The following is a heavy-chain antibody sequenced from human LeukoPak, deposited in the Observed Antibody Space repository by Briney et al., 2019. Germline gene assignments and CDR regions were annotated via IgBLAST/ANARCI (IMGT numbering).Heavy chain of an antibody. D-gene: IGHD3-3*01. CDR1: GFSLSTSGVG. V-gene: IGHV2-5*01. CDR2: IYWNDDK. CDR3: AHAYGGHDFWSGYYAYGAYFDY. J-gene: IGHJ4*02. Sequence: SGPTLVNPTQTLTLTCTFSGFSLSTSGVGVGWIRQPPGKALEWLALIYWNDDKRYSPSLKSRLTITKDTSKNQVVLTMTNMDPVDTATYYCAHAYGGHDFWSGYYAYGAYFDYWGQGTLVTVSS.